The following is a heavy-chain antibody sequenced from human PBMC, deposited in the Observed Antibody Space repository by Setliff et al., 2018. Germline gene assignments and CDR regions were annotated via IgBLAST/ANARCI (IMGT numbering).Heavy chain of an antibody. V-gene: IGHV1-18*01. D-gene: IGHD3-10*01. CDR3: ARVESMVRGKNILRHFDY. CDR2: ISVYTGHT. CDR1: GYSFSNYD. Sequence: GASVKVSCKASGYSFSNYDIMWVRQAPGQGLEWMGWISVYTGHTKSAQNLQGRLTLTTDISTSTAYMELGSLTTDDTAVYYCARVESMVRGKNILRHFDYWGQGIQVTVSS. J-gene: IGHJ4*02.